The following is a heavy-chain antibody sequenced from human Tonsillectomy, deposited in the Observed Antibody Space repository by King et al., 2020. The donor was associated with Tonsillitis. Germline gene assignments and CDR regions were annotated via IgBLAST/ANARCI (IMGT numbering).Heavy chain of an antibody. J-gene: IGHJ4*02. D-gene: IGHD6-19*01. CDR3: HLEWLESDSADY. CDR2: INPNDGST. Sequence: QLVQSGAEVKKPGASVKVSCESFGNTFSSYYIHWVRQAPGQGLEWMGIINPNDGSTYYTQNFQGRVTMTRDTSTSTVYMDLSSLRFEDTAVYYCHLEWLESDSADYWGQGTLVTVSS. V-gene: IGHV1-46*01. CDR1: GNTFSSYY.